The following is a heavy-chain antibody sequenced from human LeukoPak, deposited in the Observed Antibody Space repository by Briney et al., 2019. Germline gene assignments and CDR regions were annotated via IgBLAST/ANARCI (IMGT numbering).Heavy chain of an antibody. V-gene: IGHV4-4*07. CDR1: GGSISSYY. J-gene: IGHJ5*02. CDR2: IYTSGST. D-gene: IGHD6-6*01. Sequence: PSETLSLTCTVSGGSISSYYWSWIRQPAGKGLEWIGRIYTSGSTNYNPSLKSRVTISVDTSKNQFSLKVTSVTAADTAVYYCARQGYSGSANWFDPWGQGTLVTVSS. CDR3: ARQGYSGSANWFDP.